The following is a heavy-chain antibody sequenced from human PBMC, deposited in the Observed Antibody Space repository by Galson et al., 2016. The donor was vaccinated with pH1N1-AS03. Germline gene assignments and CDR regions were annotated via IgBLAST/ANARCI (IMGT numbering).Heavy chain of an antibody. CDR2: IIPIFGTP. J-gene: IGHJ3*02. CDR3: ARPRGWSGHDAFDI. CDR1: GGTFSSFA. D-gene: IGHD3-3*01. V-gene: IGHV1-69*06. Sequence: SVKVSCKASGGTFSSFAISWVRQAPGHGLEWMGGIIPIFGTPNYAQKFQGRVTITADKSTFTAYMELSSLRSEDTAVYYCARPRGWSGHDAFDIWGQGTMVTVSS.